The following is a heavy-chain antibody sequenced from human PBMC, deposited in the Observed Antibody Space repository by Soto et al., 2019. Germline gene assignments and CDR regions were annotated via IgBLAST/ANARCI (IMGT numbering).Heavy chain of an antibody. Sequence: SDTLSLTCSVSGGSIRTYYWNWIRQPPGGGLEWIAYIHYSGVTNYSPSLRGRVSISIDRSNNEFSLKVSSVTAAGTAVYYCARDRAEGSSSTPAGGMDVWGPGTTVTVSS. CDR2: IHYSGVT. D-gene: IGHD6-6*01. V-gene: IGHV4-59*01. CDR1: GGSIRTYY. J-gene: IGHJ6*02. CDR3: ARDRAEGSSSTPAGGMDV.